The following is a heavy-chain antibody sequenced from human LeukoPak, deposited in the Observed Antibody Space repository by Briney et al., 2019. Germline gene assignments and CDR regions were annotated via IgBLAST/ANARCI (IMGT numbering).Heavy chain of an antibody. J-gene: IGHJ3*02. D-gene: IGHD1-7*01. CDR2: IYSGGYT. V-gene: IGHV3-66*02. CDR3: ARDPHWNYAFDI. Sequence: GGSLRLSCAASGFTVSSNYMHWVRQAPGKGLEWVSVIYSGGYTYYAGSLKGRFTISRDNSKNTLYLQMNSLRAEDTAVYYCARDPHWNYAFDIWGQGTMVTVSS. CDR1: GFTVSSNY.